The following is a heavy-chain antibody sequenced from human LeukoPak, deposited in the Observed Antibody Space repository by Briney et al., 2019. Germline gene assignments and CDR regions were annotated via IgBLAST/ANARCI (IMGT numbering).Heavy chain of an antibody. CDR2: INHSGST. J-gene: IGHJ4*02. CDR1: GGSFSGYY. D-gene: IGHD5-18*01. V-gene: IGHV4-34*01. Sequence: SETLSLTCAVYGGSFSGYYWSWIRQPPGKGLEWIGEINHSGSTNYNPSLKSRVTISVDTSKNQFSLKLSSVTAADTAVYYCALSGYSYLDYWGQGTLVTVSS. CDR3: ALSGYSYLDY.